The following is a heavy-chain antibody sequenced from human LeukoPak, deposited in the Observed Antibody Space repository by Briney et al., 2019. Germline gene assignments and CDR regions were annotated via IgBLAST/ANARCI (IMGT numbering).Heavy chain of an antibody. CDR1: GYSFTSYW. J-gene: IGHJ6*02. D-gene: IGHD1-14*01. CDR2: IYPGDSET. Sequence: GESLKISCKGSGYSFTSYWIAWVRQMPGKGLEWMGIIYPGDSETRYSLSFQGQVTISADKSIKTAYLQWTSLEASDTAMYYCARPETITGSYGLDVWGQGTTVTVSS. V-gene: IGHV5-51*01. CDR3: ARPETITGSYGLDV.